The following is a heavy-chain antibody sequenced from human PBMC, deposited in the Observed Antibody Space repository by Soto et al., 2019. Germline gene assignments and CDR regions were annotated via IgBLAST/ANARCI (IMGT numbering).Heavy chain of an antibody. J-gene: IGHJ4*02. CDR3: AGGGYYDSSGYNPN. V-gene: IGHV1-69*13. Sequence: VKVSCKASGGTFSSYAISWVRQAPGQGLEWMGGIIPIFGTANYAQKFQGRVTITADESTSTAYMELSSLRSEDTAVYYCAGGGYYDSSGYNPNWGQGTLVTVSS. CDR2: IIPIFGTA. CDR1: GGTFSSYA. D-gene: IGHD3-22*01.